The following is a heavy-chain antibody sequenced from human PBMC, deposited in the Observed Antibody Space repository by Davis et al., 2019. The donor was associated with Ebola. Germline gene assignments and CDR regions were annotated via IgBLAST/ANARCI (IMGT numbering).Heavy chain of an antibody. CDR2: VYHTGGT. Sequence: MPSETLSLTCAVSGGSISSGGSSWSWIRQPPGKGLEWIGYVYHTGGTEYNPSLKSRVTMSVDTSRSQFSLRLSSVTAADTAVYYCARVFLDSSWDYYYFHMDVWGQGITVTVSS. D-gene: IGHD2-2*03. J-gene: IGHJ6*02. CDR3: ARVFLDSSWDYYYFHMDV. CDR1: GGSISSGGSS. V-gene: IGHV4-61*08.